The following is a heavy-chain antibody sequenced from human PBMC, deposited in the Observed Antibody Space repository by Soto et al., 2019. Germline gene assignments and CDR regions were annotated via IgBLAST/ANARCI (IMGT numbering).Heavy chain of an antibody. D-gene: IGHD3-22*01. CDR3: ARDGDYYDSSGYSPFRY. J-gene: IGHJ4*02. CDR2: IYHSGST. Sequence: QLQLQESGSGLVKPSQTLSLTCAVSGGSISSGGYSWSWIRQPPGKGLEWIGYIYHSGSTYYNPSLKRRVTISVDRSKNQFSLKLSSVTAADTAVYYCARDGDYYDSSGYSPFRYWGQGTLVTVSS. CDR1: GGSISSGGYS. V-gene: IGHV4-30-2*01.